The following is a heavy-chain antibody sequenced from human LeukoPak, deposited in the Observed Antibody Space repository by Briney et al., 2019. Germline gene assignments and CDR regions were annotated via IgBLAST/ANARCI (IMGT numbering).Heavy chain of an antibody. V-gene: IGHV4-30-2*01. J-gene: IGHJ2*01. Sequence: SETLSLTCAVSGGSISSGGYSWSWIRQPPGKGLEWIGYIYHSGSTYYNPSLESRVTISVDRSKNQFSLKLSSVTAADTAVYYCARTVVKDWYFDLWGRGTLVTVSS. D-gene: IGHD4-23*01. CDR3: ARTVVKDWYFDL. CDR2: IYHSGST. CDR1: GGSISSGGYS.